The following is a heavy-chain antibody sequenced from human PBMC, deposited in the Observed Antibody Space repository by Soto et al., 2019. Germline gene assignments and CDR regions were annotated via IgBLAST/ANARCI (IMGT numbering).Heavy chain of an antibody. CDR1: GGSISSSSYY. CDR3: ARRGNHDSGSYYEDWVDP. J-gene: IGHJ5*02. CDR2: IFYSGST. V-gene: IGHV4-39*01. D-gene: IGHD3-10*01. Sequence: SETLSLTCTVSGGSISSSSYYWGWIRQPPGKGLEWIGSIFYSGSTYYNPSLKSRVTISVDTSKNQFSLKLSSVTAADTAVYNCARRGNHDSGSYYEDWVDPWGQGTLVTVSS.